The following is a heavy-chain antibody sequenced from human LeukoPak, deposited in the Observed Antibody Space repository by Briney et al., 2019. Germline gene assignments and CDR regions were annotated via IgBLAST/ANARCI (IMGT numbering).Heavy chain of an antibody. V-gene: IGHV3-48*01. CDR3: ARDGPRTYYYDSSGHNGAFDI. Sequence: GGSLRLSCAASGFTFSSYSMNWVRQAPGKGLEWVSYISSSSSTIYYADSAKGRFTISRDNAKNSLYLQMNSLRAEDTAVYYCARDGPRTYYYDSSGHNGAFDIWGQGTMVTVSS. J-gene: IGHJ3*02. CDR1: GFTFSSYS. CDR2: ISSSSSTI. D-gene: IGHD3-22*01.